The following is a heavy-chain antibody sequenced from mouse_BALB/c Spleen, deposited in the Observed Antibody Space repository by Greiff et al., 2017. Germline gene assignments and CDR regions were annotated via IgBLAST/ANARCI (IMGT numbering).Heavy chain of an antibody. CDR3: ARVVFYAMDY. CDR2: ISDGGSYT. V-gene: IGHV5-4*02. J-gene: IGHJ4*01. Sequence: EVQGVESGGGLVKPGGSLKLSCAASGFTFSVYYMYWVRQTPEKRLEWVATISDGGSYTYYPDSVKGRFTISRDNAKNNLYLQMSSLKSEDTAMYYCARVVFYAMDYWGQGTSGTVSS. CDR1: GFTFSVYY.